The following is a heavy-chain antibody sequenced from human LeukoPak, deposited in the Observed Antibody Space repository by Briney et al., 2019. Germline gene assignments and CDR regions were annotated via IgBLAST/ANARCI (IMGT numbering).Heavy chain of an antibody. V-gene: IGHV3-30-3*02. CDR1: GFNFKTYA. CDR2: ISFDGSNK. D-gene: IGHD6-19*01. J-gene: IGHJ4*02. Sequence: GGSLRLSCTVSGFNFKTYAMHWVRQAPGRGLEWVAVISFDGSNKYFADSVDGRFAISRYDSKNTMTLYLNSLRVDDTAMHYCVSGSYSSGWYWYFDYWGQGTLVTVSS. CDR3: VSGSYSSGWYWYFDY.